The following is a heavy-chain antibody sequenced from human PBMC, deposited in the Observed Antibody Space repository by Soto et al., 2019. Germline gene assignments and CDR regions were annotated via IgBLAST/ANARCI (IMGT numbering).Heavy chain of an antibody. CDR1: GGSISSSSYY. CDR3: ARHTRRWLLVDY. D-gene: IGHD3-22*01. J-gene: IGHJ4*02. V-gene: IGHV4-39*01. Sequence: SETLSLTCTVSGGSISSSSYYWGWIRQPPGKGLEWIGSIYYSGSTYYNPSLKSRVTISVDTSKNQFSLKLSSVTAADTAVYYCARHTRRWLLVDYWGQGTLVTVSS. CDR2: IYYSGST.